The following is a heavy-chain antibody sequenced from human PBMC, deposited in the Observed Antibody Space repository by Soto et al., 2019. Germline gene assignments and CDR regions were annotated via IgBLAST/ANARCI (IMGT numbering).Heavy chain of an antibody. D-gene: IGHD1-26*01. CDR1: GFTFSSYA. Sequence: QVHLVESGGGVVQPGRSLRLSCAASGFTFSSYAMHWVRQAPGKGLEWVAVISYDGSKKYYADSVKGRFTISRDNSKNTLYLQMNSLRAEDTAVYHCARDPGRYFDYWGQGTLVTVSS. CDR3: ARDPGRYFDY. V-gene: IGHV3-30-3*01. J-gene: IGHJ4*02. CDR2: ISYDGSKK.